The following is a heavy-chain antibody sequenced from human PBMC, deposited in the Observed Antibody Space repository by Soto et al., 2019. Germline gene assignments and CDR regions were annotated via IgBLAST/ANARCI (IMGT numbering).Heavy chain of an antibody. CDR1: GFTLSDYP. CDR2: IRVAASGGTA. CDR3: TRAIRLSGDAFDI. Sequence: PWGSLRLSCSASGFTLSDYPMSWFRQAPGKGLEWVAYIRVAASGGTAEYAASVKDRFTISRDDSESIASLQMNSLKTEDTAVYYCTRAIRLSGDAFDIWGQGTKVTVSS. J-gene: IGHJ3*02. D-gene: IGHD3-3*01. V-gene: IGHV3-49*03.